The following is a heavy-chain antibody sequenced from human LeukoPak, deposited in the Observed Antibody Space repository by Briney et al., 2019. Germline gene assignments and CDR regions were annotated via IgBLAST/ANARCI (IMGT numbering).Heavy chain of an antibody. J-gene: IGHJ4*02. V-gene: IGHV3-33*01. CDR2: IWYDGSNK. Sequence: GRSLRLSCAASGFTFSSYGMHWVRQAPGKGLEWVADIWYDGSNKYYADSVKGRFTISRDNSKNTLYLQMNSLRAEDTAVYYCARAGGSSSWYYFDYWGQGTLVTVSS. CDR3: ARAGGSSSWYYFDY. D-gene: IGHD6-13*01. CDR1: GFTFSSYG.